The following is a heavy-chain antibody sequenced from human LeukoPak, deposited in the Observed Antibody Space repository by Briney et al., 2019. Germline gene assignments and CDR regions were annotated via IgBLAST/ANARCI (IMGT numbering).Heavy chain of an antibody. CDR3: ARRAYYDSSGFHPTSGYFDL. Sequence: SEAVSLICSVSGGLMFSYYWNWIRQPPGEGLEWIGYIYCSGITNYNPSLRSQGSITDGTCRNQFSLRLTSVTAEDTAIYYCARRAYYDSSGFHPTSGYFDLWGRGTLVTVSS. J-gene: IGHJ2*01. D-gene: IGHD3-16*01. CDR2: IYCSGIT. V-gene: IGHV4-59*08. CDR1: GGLMFSYY.